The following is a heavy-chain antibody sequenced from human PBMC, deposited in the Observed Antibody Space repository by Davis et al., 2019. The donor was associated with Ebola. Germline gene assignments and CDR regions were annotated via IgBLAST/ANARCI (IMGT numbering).Heavy chain of an antibody. J-gene: IGHJ6*02. D-gene: IGHD1-26*01. Sequence: MPSETLSLTCAVYGGSFSGYYWSWIRQPPGKGLEWIGEINHSGSTNYNPSLKSRVTMSVDTSRNQFSLKLSSVTAADTAVYYCASLPSIVGATGYYYYYGMDVWGQGTTVTVSS. CDR3: ASLPSIVGATGYYYYYGMDV. CDR1: GGSFSGYY. CDR2: INHSGST. V-gene: IGHV4-34*01.